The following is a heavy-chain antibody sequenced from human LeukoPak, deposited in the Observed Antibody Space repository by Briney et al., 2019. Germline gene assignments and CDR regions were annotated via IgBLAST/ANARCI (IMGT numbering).Heavy chain of an antibody. Sequence: SVKVSCKASGGTFSSYAISWVRQAPGQGLEWMGRSITILSIANCAPKCEGRVTIRANKTTNTAYMELSRLRSDDTAVYYGTRGGSGYDPVDYWGQGTLVTVSS. J-gene: IGHJ4*02. CDR1: GGTFSSYA. V-gene: IGHV1-69*04. CDR2: SITILSIA. CDR3: TRGGSGYDPVDY. D-gene: IGHD5-12*01.